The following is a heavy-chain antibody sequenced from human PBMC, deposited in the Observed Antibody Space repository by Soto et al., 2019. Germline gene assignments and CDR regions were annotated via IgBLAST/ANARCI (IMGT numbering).Heavy chain of an antibody. V-gene: IGHV3-23*01. CDR2: ISGSGGGI. CDR3: PEGWCDS. J-gene: IGHJ5*01. Sequence: EVQLLDSGGGLVQPGGSLRLSCAASGFSFSSHVLSWVRQAPGKGQERLSSISGSGGGIYYADSVKGSFIITRDNSKNRLDLQMSSLRVVDTAVYYSPEGWCDSWGQGTLVTVSS. CDR1: GFSFSSHV.